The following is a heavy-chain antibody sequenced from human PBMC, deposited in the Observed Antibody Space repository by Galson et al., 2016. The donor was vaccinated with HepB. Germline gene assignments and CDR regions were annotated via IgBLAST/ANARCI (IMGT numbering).Heavy chain of an antibody. D-gene: IGHD4-17*01. V-gene: IGHV4-31*03. CDR1: GGSISSGIYY. J-gene: IGHJ3*02. CDR3: ARDAHYGDLHNDAFDI. CDR2: IYYSGST. Sequence: TLSLTCTVSGGSISSGIYYWSWNRQHPGKGLEWIGYIYYSGSTYYNPSLKSRVTISVDTSKNQFSLKLSSVTAADTAVYYCARDAHYGDLHNDAFDIWGQGTMVTVSS.